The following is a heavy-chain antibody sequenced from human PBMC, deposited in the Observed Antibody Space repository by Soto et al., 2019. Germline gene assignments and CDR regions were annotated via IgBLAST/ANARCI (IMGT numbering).Heavy chain of an antibody. D-gene: IGHD5-12*01. CDR2: IYYSGAT. V-gene: IGHV4-61*01. CDR3: ARDIRGYSRALDY. J-gene: IGHJ4*02. Sequence: LSLTFNVSGXAVSSGSYYWTWVRQPPGKGLEWIGNIYYSGATNYNPSLQNRVTISIDTSKNQYSLKLTSVTAADAAIYYCARDIRGYSRALDYWGQGTQVTVSS. CDR1: GXAVSSGSYY.